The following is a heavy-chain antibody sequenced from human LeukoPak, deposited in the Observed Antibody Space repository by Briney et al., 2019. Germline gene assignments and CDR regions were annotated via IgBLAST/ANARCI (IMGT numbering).Heavy chain of an antibody. CDR1: GGSISSSSYY. Sequence: SETLSLTCTVSGGSISSSSYYWGWIRQPPGKGLGWIGSIYYSGSTYYNPSLKSRVTISVDTSKNQFSLKLSSVTAADTAVYYCARTTVTPYGMDVWGQGTTVTVSS. J-gene: IGHJ6*02. CDR3: ARTTVTPYGMDV. D-gene: IGHD4-17*01. V-gene: IGHV4-39*01. CDR2: IYYSGST.